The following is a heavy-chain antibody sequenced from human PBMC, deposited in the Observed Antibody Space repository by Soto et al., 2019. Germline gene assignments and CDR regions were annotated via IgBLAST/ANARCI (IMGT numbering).Heavy chain of an antibody. CDR3: ARGGVPGIAVAGYYYYYYMDV. D-gene: IGHD6-19*01. CDR1: GFTFSSYW. Sequence: GGSLRLSCAASGFTFSSYWMSWVRQAPGKGLEWVANIKQDGSEKYYVDSVKGRFTISRDNAKNSLYLQMNSLRAEDTAVYYCARGGVPGIAVAGYYYYYYMDVWGKGTTVTVSS. V-gene: IGHV3-7*03. J-gene: IGHJ6*03. CDR2: IKQDGSEK.